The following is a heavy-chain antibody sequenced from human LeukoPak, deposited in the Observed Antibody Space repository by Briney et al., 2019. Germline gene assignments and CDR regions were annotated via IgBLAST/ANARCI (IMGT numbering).Heavy chain of an antibody. D-gene: IGHD3-3*01. V-gene: IGHV3-23*01. CDR3: AKARFSPEWFREPYFDY. Sequence: GGSLRLSCAASGFTFSSYAMSWVRQAPGKGLEWVSAISGSGGSTYYADSVKGRFTISRDNSKNTLYLQMNSLRAEDTAVYYCAKARFSPEWFREPYFDYWGQGTLVTVSS. J-gene: IGHJ4*02. CDR2: ISGSGGST. CDR1: GFTFSSYA.